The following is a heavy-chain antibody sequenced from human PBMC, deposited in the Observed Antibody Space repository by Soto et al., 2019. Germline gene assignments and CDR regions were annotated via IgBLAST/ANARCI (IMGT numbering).Heavy chain of an antibody. CDR2: IYYSGST. CDR3: ARDRLGGNHYYYYGMDV. V-gene: IGHV4-59*01. Sequence: SETLSLTCTVSGFSISSYYLSWLRQPPGKGLEWIGYIYYSGSTNYNPSLKSRVTISVDTSKNQFSLKLSSVTAADTAVYYCARDRLGGNHYYYYGMDVWGQGTTVNVSS. D-gene: IGHD1-26*01. CDR1: GFSISSYY. J-gene: IGHJ6*02.